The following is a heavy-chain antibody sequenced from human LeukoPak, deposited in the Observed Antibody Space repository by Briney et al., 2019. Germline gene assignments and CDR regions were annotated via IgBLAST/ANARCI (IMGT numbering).Heavy chain of an antibody. J-gene: IGHJ4*02. CDR3: AREAVFGVVILDY. D-gene: IGHD3-3*01. Sequence: GASVKVSCKTSGYTFSTYAMHWVRQAPGQRLEWMGWINAGNGNTKYSQKFQGRVSITRDIAASTAYMDLSSLRSEDTAVYYCAREAVFGVVILDYWGQGTLVTVSS. V-gene: IGHV1-3*01. CDR1: GYTFSTYA. CDR2: INAGNGNT.